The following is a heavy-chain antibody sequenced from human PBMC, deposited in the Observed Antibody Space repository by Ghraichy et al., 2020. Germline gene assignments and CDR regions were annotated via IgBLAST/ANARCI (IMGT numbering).Heavy chain of an antibody. D-gene: IGHD5-18*01. Sequence: SETLSLTCDVYGGSFSGYYWNWIRQPPGKGLEWIGEINHSGGANYKPSLWGRVKLSVDTSKNQVSLRLSSVTAADTAVYYCARGDTAMPKSHHGCDIWGQGTMVAVSS. CDR3: ARGDTAMPKSHHGCDI. J-gene: IGHJ3*02. CDR1: GGSFSGYY. V-gene: IGHV4-34*01. CDR2: INHSGGA.